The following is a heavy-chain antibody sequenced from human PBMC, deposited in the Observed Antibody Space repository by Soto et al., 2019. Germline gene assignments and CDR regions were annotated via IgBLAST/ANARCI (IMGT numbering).Heavy chain of an antibody. V-gene: IGHV4-34*01. J-gene: IGHJ4*02. CDR2: INQSRST. Sequence: PAGTLALTCAVYGGSFSGYDLSWIRQAPGKGLEWIGEINQSRSTNYNPYLKSRVPISLDPYKNQFSLELSSVTAADTAVYYCGRGKQYYYGSARYYFDYWGQGTLVPVSS. CDR1: GGSFSGYD. D-gene: IGHD3-10*01. CDR3: GRGKQYYYGSARYYFDY.